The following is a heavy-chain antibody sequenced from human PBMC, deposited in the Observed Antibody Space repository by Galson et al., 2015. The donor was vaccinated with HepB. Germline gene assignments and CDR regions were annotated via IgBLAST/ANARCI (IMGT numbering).Heavy chain of an antibody. CDR3: ARAPITMVRGVIISYYYYGMDV. D-gene: IGHD3-10*01. CDR2: INAGNGNT. V-gene: IGHV1-3*01. CDR1: GYTFTSYA. J-gene: IGHJ6*02. Sequence: SVKVSCKASGYTFTSYAMHWVRQAPGQRLEWMGWINAGNGNTKYSQKFQGRVTITRDTSASTAYMELSSLRSEDTAVYYCARAPITMVRGVIISYYYYGMDVWGQGTTVTVSS.